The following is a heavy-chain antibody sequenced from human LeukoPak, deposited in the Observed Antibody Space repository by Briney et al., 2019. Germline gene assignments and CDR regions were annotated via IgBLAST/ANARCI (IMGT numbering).Heavy chain of an antibody. V-gene: IGHV4-59*01. CDR3: AIYSGSSFGAFDI. Sequence: PSETLSLTCTVSGDSISSYYWSWIRQPPGKGLEWIGYIYYSGSTNYNPSLKSRVTISVDTSKNQFSLKLSSVTAADTAVYYCAIYSGSSFGAFDIWGQGTMVTVSS. D-gene: IGHD1-26*01. CDR1: GDSISSYY. J-gene: IGHJ3*02. CDR2: IYYSGST.